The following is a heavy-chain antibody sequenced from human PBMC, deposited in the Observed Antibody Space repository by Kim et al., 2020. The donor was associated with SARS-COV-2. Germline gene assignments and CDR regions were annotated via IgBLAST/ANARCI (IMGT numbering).Heavy chain of an antibody. CDR3: ARHIGQYLLFMLDY. CDR1: GFTFSSYA. D-gene: IGHD2-8*02. CDR2: FSGIGSST. Sequence: GGSLRLSCAASGFTFSSYAMSWVRQAPGRGLEWVSTFSGIGSSTLYADSVRGRFTISRDSSKNTLYLQMNSLRAEDTAIYYCARHIGQYLLFMLDYWGQGTLVTVSS. V-gene: IGHV3-23*01. J-gene: IGHJ4*02.